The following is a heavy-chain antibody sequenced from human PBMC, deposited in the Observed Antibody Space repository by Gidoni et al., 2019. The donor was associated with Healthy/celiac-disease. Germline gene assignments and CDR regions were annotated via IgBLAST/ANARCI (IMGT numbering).Heavy chain of an antibody. CDR1: GFTFSGYV. D-gene: IGHD5-18*01. Sequence: QVQLVESGGGVVQPGRALRLSCAASGFTFSGYVMHWVRQAPGKGLEWVAVISYDGSNKYYADSVKGRFTISRDNSKNTLYLQMNSVRAEDTAVYYCAREETAMVKSYGMDVWGQGTTITVSS. CDR2: ISYDGSNK. V-gene: IGHV3-30-3*01. J-gene: IGHJ6*02. CDR3: AREETAMVKSYGMDV.